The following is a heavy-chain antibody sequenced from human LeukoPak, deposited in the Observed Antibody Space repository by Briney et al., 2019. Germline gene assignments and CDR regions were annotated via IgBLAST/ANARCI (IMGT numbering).Heavy chain of an antibody. CDR1: GFTFSSYA. CDR2: ISDSGGST. CDR3: AKNWQWLVEGDFDY. D-gene: IGHD6-19*01. V-gene: IGHV3-23*01. J-gene: IGHJ4*02. Sequence: PGGSLRLSCAASGFTFSSYAMSWVRQAPGKGLEWVSGISDSGGSTYYADSVKGRFTISRDNSKNTLYLQMNNLRAEDTAVYYCAKNWQWLVEGDFDYWGQGTLVTVSS.